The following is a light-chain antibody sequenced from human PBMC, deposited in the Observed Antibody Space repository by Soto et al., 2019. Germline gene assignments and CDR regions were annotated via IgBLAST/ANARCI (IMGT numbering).Light chain of an antibody. CDR1: NTDVGQGKS. V-gene: IGLV2-14*01. CDR2: EVT. J-gene: IGLJ1*01. CDR3: VSYTDTDTIV. Sequence: QSVLTQPASVSGSRGQSITISCFGRNTDVGQGKSVSWYQQGPGKAPKLLIFEVTNRPSGISSRFSGSRSGNTASLTISGLQPGDEGDYYCVSYTDTDTIVFGTGTKVTVL.